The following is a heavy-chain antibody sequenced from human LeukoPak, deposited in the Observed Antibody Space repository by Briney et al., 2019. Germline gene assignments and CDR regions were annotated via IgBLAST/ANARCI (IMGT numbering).Heavy chain of an antibody. Sequence: GASVKVSCMVSGDTLTALSMHWVRQAPGKGLEWMGGFHPEDGETIYAQKFQGRVTMTEDTSTDTAYMELSSLRSDDTAVYYCTTGKIYRSTTSCSDDYWGQGTLVTVSS. CDR2: FHPEDGET. CDR1: GDTLTALS. J-gene: IGHJ4*02. V-gene: IGHV1-24*01. CDR3: TTGKIYRSTTSCSDDY. D-gene: IGHD2-2*01.